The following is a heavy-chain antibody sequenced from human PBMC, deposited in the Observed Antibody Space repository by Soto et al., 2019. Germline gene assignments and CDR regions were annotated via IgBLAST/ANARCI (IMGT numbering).Heavy chain of an antibody. Sequence: SVKVSCKASGGTFSSYAISWVRQAPGQGLEWMGGIIPIFGTANYAQKFQGRVTITADESTSTAYMELSSLRSEDTAVYYCARDQVSRVHYYDSSSGYYYYGMDVWGQGTTVTVSS. CDR3: ARDQVSRVHYYDSSSGYYYYGMDV. CDR2: IIPIFGTA. V-gene: IGHV1-69*13. CDR1: GGTFSSYA. J-gene: IGHJ6*02. D-gene: IGHD3-22*01.